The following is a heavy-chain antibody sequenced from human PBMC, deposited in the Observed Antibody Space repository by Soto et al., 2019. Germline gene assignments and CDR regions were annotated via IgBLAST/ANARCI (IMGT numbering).Heavy chain of an antibody. V-gene: IGHV3-21*01. Sequence: GGSLRLSCAASGFTFSTSTMNWVRQAPGKGLEWVSCISSSSNYINYADSVKGRFTISRDNAKNSLYLQMNSLRAEDTAVYYCARGYSGSYADYWGQGILVTVSS. CDR2: ISSSSNYI. D-gene: IGHD1-26*01. J-gene: IGHJ4*02. CDR3: ARGYSGSYADY. CDR1: GFTFSTST.